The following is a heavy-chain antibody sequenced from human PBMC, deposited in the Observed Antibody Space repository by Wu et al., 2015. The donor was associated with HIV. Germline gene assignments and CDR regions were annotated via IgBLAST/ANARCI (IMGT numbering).Heavy chain of an antibody. CDR2: MNPKTGNT. Sequence: QVQLVQSGAEVKKPGASVKVSCKASAYTFTSYDINWVRQAPGQGLDWMGWMNPKTGNTGYAQKFQGRVTFTRNTSMSTAYMELSSLRSEDTAVYYCARDGIAAAQMDVWGQGTTVTVSS. D-gene: IGHD6-13*01. CDR3: ARDGIAAAQMDV. V-gene: IGHV1-8*03. J-gene: IGHJ6*02. CDR1: AYTFTSYD.